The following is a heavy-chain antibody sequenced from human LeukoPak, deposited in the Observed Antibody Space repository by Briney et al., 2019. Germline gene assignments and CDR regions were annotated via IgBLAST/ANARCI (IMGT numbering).Heavy chain of an antibody. J-gene: IGHJ4*02. CDR3: ARGVPSIAVRYFDY. D-gene: IGHD6-19*01. CDR2: IYYSGST. CDR1: GGSISSSSYY. V-gene: IGHV4-39*07. Sequence: PSETLSLTCTVSGGSISSSSYYWGWIRQPPGKGLEWIGSIYYSGSTYYNPSLKSRVIISVDTSKNQFSLKLSSVTAADTAVYYCARGVPSIAVRYFDYWGQGTLVTVSS.